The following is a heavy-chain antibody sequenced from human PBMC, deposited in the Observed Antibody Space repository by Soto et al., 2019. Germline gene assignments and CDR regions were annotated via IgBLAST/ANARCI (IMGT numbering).Heavy chain of an antibody. Sequence: SETLSLTCTVSGGSISSYYWSWIRQPPGKGLEWIGYIYYSGSTNYNPSLKSRVTISVDTSKNQFSLKLSSVTAADTAVYYCARGRGDFWSGSLLYYYYMDVWGKGTTVTVSS. J-gene: IGHJ6*03. CDR1: GGSISSYY. V-gene: IGHV4-59*01. CDR2: IYYSGST. D-gene: IGHD3-3*01. CDR3: ARGRGDFWSGSLLYYYYMDV.